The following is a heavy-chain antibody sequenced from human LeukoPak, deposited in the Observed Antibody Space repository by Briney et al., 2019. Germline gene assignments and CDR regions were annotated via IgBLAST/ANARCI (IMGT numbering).Heavy chain of an antibody. CDR2: ISSSSNV. D-gene: IGHD6-13*01. CDR3: ARDGRSNWYYFDY. Sequence: GGSLRLSCAASGFTFSSYGMHWVRQAPGKGLEWISYISSSSNVYYADSVKGRFTISRDNTKNSLYLQMNSLRAEDTAVYYCARDGRSNWYYFDYWGQGTLVTVSS. CDR1: GFTFSSYG. J-gene: IGHJ4*02. V-gene: IGHV3-48*04.